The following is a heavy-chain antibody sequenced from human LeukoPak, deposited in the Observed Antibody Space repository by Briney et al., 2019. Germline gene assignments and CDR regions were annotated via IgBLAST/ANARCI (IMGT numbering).Heavy chain of an antibody. Sequence: PSETLSLTCTVSGGSISSYYWSWIRQPPGKGLEWIGYIYYSGSTYYNPSLKSRVTISVDTSKNQFSLKLSSVTAADTAVYYCARNYIVVVPAATYFDCWGQGTLVTVSS. V-gene: IGHV4-30-4*01. D-gene: IGHD2-2*01. CDR3: ARNYIVVVPAATYFDC. J-gene: IGHJ4*02. CDR2: IYYSGST. CDR1: GGSISSYY.